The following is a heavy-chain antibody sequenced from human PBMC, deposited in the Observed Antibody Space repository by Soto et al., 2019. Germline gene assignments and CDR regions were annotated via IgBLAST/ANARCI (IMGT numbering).Heavy chain of an antibody. J-gene: IGHJ5*02. V-gene: IGHV4-31*03. CDR3: ARAGLLATIKRTFDP. Sequence: SETLSLTCTVSGGSISSGGYYWSWIRQHPGKGLEWIGYIYYSGSTYYNPSLKSRVTISVDTSKNQFSLKLSSVTAADTAVYYCARAGLLATIKRTFDPWGQGTLVTVSS. CDR2: IYYSGST. CDR1: GGSISSGGYY. D-gene: IGHD5-12*01.